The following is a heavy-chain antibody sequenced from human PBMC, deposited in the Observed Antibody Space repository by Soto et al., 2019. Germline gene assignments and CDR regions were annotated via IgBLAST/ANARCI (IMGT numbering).Heavy chain of an antibody. Sequence: PGGSLRLSCAASGFTFRSYSMNWVRQAPGKGLEWVSYVSSSSSTIYYADSGKGRFTMSRDNAKNSLYRQMNSLGDEDTAVDDGARDPRPLLGYYYGMDAWAGGTTVAVSS. CDR2: VSSSSSTI. D-gene: IGHD2-8*02. CDR3: ARDPRPLLGYYYGMDA. V-gene: IGHV3-48*02. J-gene: IGHJ6*02. CDR1: GFTFRSYS.